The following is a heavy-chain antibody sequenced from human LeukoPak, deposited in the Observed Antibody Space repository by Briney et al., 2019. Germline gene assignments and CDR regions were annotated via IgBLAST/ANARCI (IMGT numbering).Heavy chain of an antibody. J-gene: IGHJ4*02. D-gene: IGHD3-10*01. CDR3: AKKSGSHSSPFDY. Sequence: HPGRSLRLSCAASGFTFSSYAMHWVRQAPGKGLEWVAVISYDGSNKYYADSVKGRFTISRDNSKNTLYLQMNSLRAEDTAVYYCAKKSGSHSSPFDYWGQGTLVTVSS. CDR2: ISYDGSNK. V-gene: IGHV3-30-3*02. CDR1: GFTFSSYA.